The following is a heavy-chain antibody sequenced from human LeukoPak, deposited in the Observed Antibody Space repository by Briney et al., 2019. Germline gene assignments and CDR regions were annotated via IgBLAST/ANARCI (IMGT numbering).Heavy chain of an antibody. CDR2: IIPIFGTA. D-gene: IGHD3-16*02. CDR1: GYTFTSYD. CDR3: ASGALSELGELSSTPFDY. V-gene: IGHV1-69*13. J-gene: IGHJ4*02. Sequence: GASVKVSCKASGYTFTSYDINWVRQATGQGLEWMGGIIPIFGTANYAQKFQGRVTITADESTSTAYMELSSLRSEDTAVYYCASGALSELGELSSTPFDYWGQGTLVTVSS.